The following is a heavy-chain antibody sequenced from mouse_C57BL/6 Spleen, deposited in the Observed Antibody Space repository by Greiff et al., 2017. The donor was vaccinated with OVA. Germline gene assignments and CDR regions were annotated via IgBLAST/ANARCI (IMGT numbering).Heavy chain of an antibody. CDR2: IRNKANGYTT. CDR3: ARSQSYGSSLLLNYAMDY. D-gene: IGHD1-1*01. Sequence: EVNVVESGGGLVQPGGSLSLSCAASGFTFTDYYMSWVRQPPGKALEWLGFIRNKANGYTTEYSASVKGRFTISRDNSHSILYLQMNALRAEDSATYYCARSQSYGSSLLLNYAMDYWGQGTSVTVSS. CDR1: GFTFTDYY. J-gene: IGHJ4*01. V-gene: IGHV7-3*01.